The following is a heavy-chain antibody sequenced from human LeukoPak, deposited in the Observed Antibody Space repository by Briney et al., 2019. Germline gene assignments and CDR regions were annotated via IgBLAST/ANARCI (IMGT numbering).Heavy chain of an antibody. CDR1: GLTFSTYS. CDR2: ISSSSSLI. V-gene: IGHV3-48*04. Sequence: GGSLRLSCAASGLTFSTYSMNRVRQAPGKGLEWVSYISSSSSLIYFAASVKGHFTGSRDNAKNSLYLQMNSLRAEDTAVYYCARVPVWNYCFDRYVQGTLITVSS. D-gene: IGHD1-7*01. J-gene: IGHJ4*02. CDR3: ARVPVWNYCFDR.